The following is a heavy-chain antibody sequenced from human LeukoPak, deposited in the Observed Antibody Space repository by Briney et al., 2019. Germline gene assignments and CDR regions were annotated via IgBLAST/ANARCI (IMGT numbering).Heavy chain of an antibody. CDR1: GFTFGDYA. CDR2: IRSKAYGGTT. Sequence: GGSLRLSCTASGFTFGDYAMSWVRQAPGKGLEWVGFIRSKAYGGTTEYAASVKGRFTISRDDSKSIAYLQMNSLKTEDTAVYYCTTGTQNYGDYDFLDYWGQGTLVTVSS. J-gene: IGHJ4*02. D-gene: IGHD4-17*01. V-gene: IGHV3-49*04. CDR3: TTGTQNYGDYDFLDY.